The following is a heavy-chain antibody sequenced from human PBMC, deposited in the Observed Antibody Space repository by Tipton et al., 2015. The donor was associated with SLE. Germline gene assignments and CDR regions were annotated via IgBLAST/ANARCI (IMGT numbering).Heavy chain of an antibody. V-gene: IGHV3-53*01. J-gene: IGHJ4*02. CDR1: GFTVSSNY. Sequence: GSLRLSCAASGFTVSSNYMSWVRQAPGKGLEWVSVIYSGGSTYYADSVKGRFTISRDNSKNTLYLQMNSLRAEDTAVYYCARVRAFSAVAVDYWGQGTLVTVSS. D-gene: IGHD6-19*01. CDR3: ARVRAFSAVAVDY. CDR2: IYSGGST.